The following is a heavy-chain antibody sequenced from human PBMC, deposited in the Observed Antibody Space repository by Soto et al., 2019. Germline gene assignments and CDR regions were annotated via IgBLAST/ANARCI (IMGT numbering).Heavy chain of an antibody. Sequence: PGGSLRLSCAASGFTFSSYAMSWVRQAPGKGLEWVSAISGSGGSTYYADSVKGRFTISRDNSKNTLYLQMNSLRAEDTAVYYCAKDSLRITMIVVVIKEGGALDIWDQGTMVTVSS. CDR3: AKDSLRITMIVVVIKEGGALDI. D-gene: IGHD3-22*01. V-gene: IGHV3-23*01. CDR1: GFTFSSYA. J-gene: IGHJ3*02. CDR2: ISGSGGST.